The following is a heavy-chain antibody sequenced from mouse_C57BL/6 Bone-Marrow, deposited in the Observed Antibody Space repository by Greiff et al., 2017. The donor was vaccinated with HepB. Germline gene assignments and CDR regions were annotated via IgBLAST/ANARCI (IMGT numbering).Heavy chain of an antibody. Sequence: EVQLVESGGGLVKPGGSLKLSCAASGFTFSDYGMHWVRQAPEKGLEWVAYISSGSGTNYYADTVKGRFTITRDNAKNTLFLQMTSQRSEDTAMYYCAKSGSFDDWGQGTTLTVAS. J-gene: IGHJ2*01. CDR2: ISSGSGTN. CDR3: AKSGSFDD. V-gene: IGHV5-17*01. CDR1: GFTFSDYG.